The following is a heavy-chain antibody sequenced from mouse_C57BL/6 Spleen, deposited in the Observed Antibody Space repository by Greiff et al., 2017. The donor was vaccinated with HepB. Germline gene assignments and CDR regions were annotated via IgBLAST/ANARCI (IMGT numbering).Heavy chain of an antibody. CDR2: INPSNGGT. V-gene: IGHV1-53*01. CDR1: GYTFTSYW. Sequence: VQLQQSGTELVKPGASVKLSCKASGYTFTSYWMHWVKQRPGQGLEWIGNINPSNGGTNYNEKFKRKATLTVDKSSSTAYMQLSSLTSEDSAVYDCAIDMSTVVAPTYAMDYSSQRTSVTSSS. J-gene: IGHJ4*01. D-gene: IGHD1-1*01. CDR3: AIDMSTVVAPTYAMDY.